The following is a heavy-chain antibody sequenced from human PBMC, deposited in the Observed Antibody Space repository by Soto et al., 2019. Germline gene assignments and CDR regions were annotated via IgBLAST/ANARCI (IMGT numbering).Heavy chain of an antibody. D-gene: IGHD3-10*01. V-gene: IGHV4-31*03. Sequence: PSETLSLTCTVSGGSISSGGYYWSWIRQHPGKGLEWIGYIYYSGSTYYNPSLKSRVTISVDTSKNQFSLKLSSVTAADTAVYYCARSLPLRGAYDHWGQGTLVTVSS. CDR1: GGSISSGGYY. J-gene: IGHJ4*02. CDR2: IYYSGST. CDR3: ARSLPLRGAYDH.